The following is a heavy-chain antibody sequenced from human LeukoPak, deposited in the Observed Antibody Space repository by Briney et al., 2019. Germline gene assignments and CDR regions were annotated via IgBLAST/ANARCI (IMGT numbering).Heavy chain of an antibody. J-gene: IGHJ4*02. CDR3: AKDPGCSGGSCYLANLPEGYFDY. Sequence: PGGSLRLSCAASGFTFSSYEMNWVRQAPGKGLEWVSYISSSGSTIYYADSVKGRFTISRDNAKNSLYLQMNSLRAEDTAVYYCAKDPGCSGGSCYLANLPEGYFDYWGQGTLVTVSS. CDR1: GFTFSSYE. D-gene: IGHD2-15*01. V-gene: IGHV3-48*03. CDR2: ISSSGSTI.